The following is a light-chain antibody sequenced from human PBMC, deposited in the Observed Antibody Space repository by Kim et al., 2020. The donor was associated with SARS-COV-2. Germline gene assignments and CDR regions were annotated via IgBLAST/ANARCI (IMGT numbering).Light chain of an antibody. CDR1: KLGDKY. J-gene: IGLJ2*01. CDR2: QDS. CDR3: QAWDSSTVV. Sequence: VSAGQTARITCAGEKLGDKYACWYKQKPGKSPVLVTYQDSKRPSGIPERFSGSNFGNTATLTISGTQAMDEADYYCQAWDSSTVVFGGGTQLTVL. V-gene: IGLV3-1*01.